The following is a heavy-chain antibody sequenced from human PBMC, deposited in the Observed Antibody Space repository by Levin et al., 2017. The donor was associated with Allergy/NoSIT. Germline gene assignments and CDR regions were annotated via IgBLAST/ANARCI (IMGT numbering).Heavy chain of an antibody. CDR2: IYYSGST. CDR3: ARADSPDIAALDP. J-gene: IGHJ5*02. CDR1: GGSISSSSYY. V-gene: IGHV4-39*01. Sequence: KSSETLSLTCTVSGGSISSSSYYWGWIRQPPGKGLEWIGSIYYSGSTYYNPSLKSRVTISVDTSKNQFSLKLSSVTAADTAVYYCARADSPDIAALDPWGQGTLVTVSS. D-gene: IGHD6-6*01.